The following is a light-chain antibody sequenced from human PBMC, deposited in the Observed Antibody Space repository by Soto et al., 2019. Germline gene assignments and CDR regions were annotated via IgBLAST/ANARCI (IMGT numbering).Light chain of an antibody. CDR1: QSVSSNY. J-gene: IGKJ1*01. CDR2: GAS. Sequence: EIVLTQSPGTLSLSPGERATLSCRASQSVSSNYLAWYQQKPGQAPMLLIYGASSRVTGIPDRFSGSGSETDLTLTIIRLEPEDFAMYYCQQYGSLWTFGRGTKVEIK. CDR3: QQYGSLWT. V-gene: IGKV3-20*01.